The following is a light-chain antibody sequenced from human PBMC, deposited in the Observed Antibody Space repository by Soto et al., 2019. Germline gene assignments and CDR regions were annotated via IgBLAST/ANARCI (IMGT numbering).Light chain of an antibody. J-gene: IGKJ1*01. CDR2: GAS. Sequence: EIVMTQSPATLSVSPGERATLSCRASQSVSSNLAWYRQKPGQAPRLLIYGASTRATGIPARFSGSGSGTEFTLTISSLQYEDFAFYYCQQYNNWPRTFGQGTKVEIK. CDR3: QQYNNWPRT. V-gene: IGKV3-15*01. CDR1: QSVSSN.